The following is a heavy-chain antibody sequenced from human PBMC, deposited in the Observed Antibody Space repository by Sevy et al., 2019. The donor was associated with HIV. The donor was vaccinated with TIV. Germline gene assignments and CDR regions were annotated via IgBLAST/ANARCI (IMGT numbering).Heavy chain of an antibody. CDR2: ISSSSSYI. D-gene: IGHD2-15*01. CDR3: ARDRVKGCSGGSCYPKYNWFDP. V-gene: IGHV3-21*01. CDR1: GFTFSSYS. J-gene: IGHJ5*02. Sequence: GGSLRLSCAASGFTFSSYSMNWVRQAPGKGLEWVSSISSSSSYIYYADSVKGRFTISRGNAKNSLSLQMNSLRAEDTAVYYCARDRVKGCSGGSCYPKYNWFDPWGQGTLVTVSS.